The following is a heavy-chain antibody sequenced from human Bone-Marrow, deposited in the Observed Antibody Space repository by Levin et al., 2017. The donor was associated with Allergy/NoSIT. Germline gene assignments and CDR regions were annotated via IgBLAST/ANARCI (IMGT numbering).Heavy chain of an antibody. J-gene: IGHJ6*02. CDR1: GYTFTSYD. V-gene: IGHV1-8*01. D-gene: IGHD2-2*01. CDR3: ARGRYCSSTSHSWHDGMDV. CDR2: MNPNSGNT. Sequence: VASVKVSCKASGYTFTSYDINWVRQATGQGLEWMGWMNPNSGNTGYAQKFQGRVTMTRNTSISTAYMELSSLRSEDTAVYYCARGRYCSSTSHSWHDGMDVWGQGTTVTVSS.